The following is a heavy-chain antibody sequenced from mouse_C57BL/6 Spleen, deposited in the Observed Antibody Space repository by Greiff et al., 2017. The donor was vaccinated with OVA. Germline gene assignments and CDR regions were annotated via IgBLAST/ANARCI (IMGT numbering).Heavy chain of an antibody. CDR2: INPNNGGT. V-gene: IGHV1-18*01. D-gene: IGHD2-3*01. CDR3: ARREGYDGYYEDYFDY. J-gene: IGHJ2*01. CDR1: GYTFTDYN. Sequence: EVQLQESGPELVKPGASVKIPCKASGYTFTDYNMDWVKQSHGKSLEWIGDINPNNGGTIYNQKFKGKATLTVDKSSSTAYMELRSLTSEDTAVYYCARREGYDGYYEDYFDYWGQGTTLTVSS.